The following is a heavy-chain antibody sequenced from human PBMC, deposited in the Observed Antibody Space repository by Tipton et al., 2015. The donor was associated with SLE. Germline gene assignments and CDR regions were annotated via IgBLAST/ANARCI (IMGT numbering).Heavy chain of an antibody. Sequence: SLRLSCAASGFTFSTNAMSWVRQAPGKGLEWVSSIIDGGTTYYTDSVKGRFTISRDNSKNTLYLQMNSLRAEDTAVYYCARGFLEWLFFFDYWGQGTLVTISS. V-gene: IGHV3-23*01. J-gene: IGHJ4*02. CDR3: ARGFLEWLFFFDY. D-gene: IGHD3-3*01. CDR2: IIDGGTT. CDR1: GFTFSTNA.